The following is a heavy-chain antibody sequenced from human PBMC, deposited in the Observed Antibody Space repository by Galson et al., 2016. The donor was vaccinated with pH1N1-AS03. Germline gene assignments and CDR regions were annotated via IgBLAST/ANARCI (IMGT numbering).Heavy chain of an antibody. V-gene: IGHV4-59*08. CDR2: VYSPGRS. Sequence: SETLSLTCTVSGGSITSYHWSWIRQPPGKGLEWIGHVYSPGRSKYNPSLKSRVTISVDTSKNQFSLKLGSVTATDTAVYYCARHLRQGKGAFEIWGQGIPVTVSS. CDR3: ARHLRQGKGAFEI. D-gene: IGHD3-10*01. CDR1: GGSITSYH. J-gene: IGHJ3*02.